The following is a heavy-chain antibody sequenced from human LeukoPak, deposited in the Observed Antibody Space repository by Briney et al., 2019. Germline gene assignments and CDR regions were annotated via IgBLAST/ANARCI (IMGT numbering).Heavy chain of an antibody. CDR2: ISSSSSYI. CDR3: ARARYSSGWDSDY. Sequence: KPGGSLTLSCAASGFPFSSYRMHWVRQAPGKGLEWVSSISSSSSYIYYADSVKGRFTIARDNAKNSLYLQMNSLRAEDTAVYDCARARYSSGWDSDYWGQGTLVTVSS. V-gene: IGHV3-21*01. J-gene: IGHJ4*02. CDR1: GFPFSSYR. D-gene: IGHD6-19*01.